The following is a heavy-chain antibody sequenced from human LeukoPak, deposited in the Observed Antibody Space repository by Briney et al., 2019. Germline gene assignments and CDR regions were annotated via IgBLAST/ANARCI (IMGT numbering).Heavy chain of an antibody. V-gene: IGHV3-53*01. J-gene: IGHJ4*02. D-gene: IGHD5-12*01. Sequence: PGESLRLSCAASGFTLRSNSMSWVRQAPGKGLEWVSVIISGGGTYYADSVKDRFTISRDNSKNTLYLQMNSLRAEDTAVYYCARGGPPGYDPFDYWGQGTLVTVSS. CDR1: GFTLRSNS. CDR2: IISGGGT. CDR3: ARGGPPGYDPFDY.